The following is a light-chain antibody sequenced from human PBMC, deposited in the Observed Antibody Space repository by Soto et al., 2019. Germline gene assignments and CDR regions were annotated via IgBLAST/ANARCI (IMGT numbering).Light chain of an antibody. CDR3: SSYTSSTTLI. J-gene: IGLJ2*01. Sequence: QSVLTQPASVSGSPGQSITISCTGTSSDVGDYNYVSWYQQHPGKAPKLMIYDVTDRPSGVSDRFSGSKSGNTASLTISGLQAVDEADYYCSSYTSSTTLIFGGGTQLTV. V-gene: IGLV2-14*01. CDR2: DVT. CDR1: SSDVGDYNY.